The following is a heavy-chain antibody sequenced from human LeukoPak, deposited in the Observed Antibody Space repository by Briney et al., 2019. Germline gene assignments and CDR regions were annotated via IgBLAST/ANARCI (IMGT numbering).Heavy chain of an antibody. J-gene: IGHJ4*02. CDR3: ARGDDYGDPGLDY. CDR2: INPKSGGT. Sequence: GASVKVSCKASGYTFTGYYMHWVRQAPGQGLEWMGRINPKSGGTNYAQKFQGRVTMTRDTSISTAYMELSRLRSDDTAVYYCARGDDYGDPGLDYWGQGTLVTVSS. D-gene: IGHD4-17*01. CDR1: GYTFTGYY. V-gene: IGHV1-2*06.